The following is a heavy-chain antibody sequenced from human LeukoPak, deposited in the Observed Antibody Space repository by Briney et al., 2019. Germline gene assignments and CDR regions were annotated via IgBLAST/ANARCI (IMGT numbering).Heavy chain of an antibody. CDR1: GLTVSSNY. D-gene: IGHD3-16*01. J-gene: IGHJ4*02. V-gene: IGHV3-66*01. Sequence: GGSLRLSCAASGLTVSSNYMSWVRQAPGKGLEWVSVIYSGGSTYYADSVKGRFTISRDNSKNTLYLQMNSLRAEDTAVYYCARGATGGPVDYWGQGTLVTVSS. CDR2: IYSGGST. CDR3: ARGATGGPVDY.